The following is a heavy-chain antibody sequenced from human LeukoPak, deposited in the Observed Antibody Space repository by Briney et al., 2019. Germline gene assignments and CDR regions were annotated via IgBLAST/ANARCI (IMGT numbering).Heavy chain of an antibody. D-gene: IGHD6-6*01. CDR2: TQNDGSNK. J-gene: IGHJ3*02. CDR3: ARPIAARPPGAFDI. CDR1: GFTFSTYG. V-gene: IGHV3-30*02. Sequence: GGSLRLSCAASGFTFSTYGMHWVRQAPGKGLDWVACTQNDGSNKYYADSMKGRFTISRDNSKNTLYLQMNSLRAEDTAVYYCARPIAARPPGAFDIWGQGTMVTVSS.